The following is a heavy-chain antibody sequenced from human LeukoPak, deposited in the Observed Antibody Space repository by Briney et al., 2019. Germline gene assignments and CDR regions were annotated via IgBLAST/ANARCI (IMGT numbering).Heavy chain of an antibody. D-gene: IGHD2-15*01. V-gene: IGHV3-23*01. J-gene: IGHJ4*02. Sequence: GGSLRLSCAASGFTFSSYAMSWVRQAPGKGLEWVSAISGSGGNTYYADSVKGRFTISRDNSKNTLYLQMNSLRAEDTAVYYCAKAIVVVVVASFDFWGQGTLVTVSS. CDR1: GFTFSSYA. CDR2: ISGSGGNT. CDR3: AKAIVVVVVASFDF.